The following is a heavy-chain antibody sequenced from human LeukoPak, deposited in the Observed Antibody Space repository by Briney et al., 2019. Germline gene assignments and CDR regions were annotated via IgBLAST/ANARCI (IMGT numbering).Heavy chain of an antibody. CDR1: GSSLSYYY. D-gene: IGHD4-17*01. CDR3: ARGGAYGDYDGAFDI. CDR2: IYYSGST. Sequence: KPSETLSLTCTVSGSSLSYYYWSWIRQPPGKGLEWIGYIYYSGSTNYNPSLKSRVTISVDTSKNQFSLKLSSVTAADTAVYFCARGGAYGDYDGAFDIWGQGTMVTVSS. J-gene: IGHJ3*02. V-gene: IGHV4-59*12.